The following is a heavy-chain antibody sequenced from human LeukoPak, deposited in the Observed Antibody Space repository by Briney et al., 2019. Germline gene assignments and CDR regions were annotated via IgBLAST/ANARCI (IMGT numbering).Heavy chain of an antibody. CDR2: ISSSSSTI. D-gene: IGHD6-13*01. Sequence: GGSLRLSCAASGFTFSSYSMNWVRQAPGKGLEWVSYISSSSSTIYYADSVKGRFTISRDNAKNSLYLQMNSLRAEDTAVYYCARDTDIAAAGTLYPWGQGTLVTVSS. J-gene: IGHJ5*02. CDR3: ARDTDIAAAGTLYP. V-gene: IGHV3-48*01. CDR1: GFTFSSYS.